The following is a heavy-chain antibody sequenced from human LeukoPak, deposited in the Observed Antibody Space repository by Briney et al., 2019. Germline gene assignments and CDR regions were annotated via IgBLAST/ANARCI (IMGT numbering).Heavy chain of an antibody. Sequence: SETLSLTCAVYGGSFSGYYWSWIRQPPGKGLEWIGEINHSGTTNYNSSLKSRVTISVDTSKNQFSLNLSSVTAADTAVYYCARRNTQLWLGIDYWGQGTLVTVSS. D-gene: IGHD5-18*01. CDR1: GGSFSGYY. V-gene: IGHV4-34*01. CDR3: ARRNTQLWLGIDY. J-gene: IGHJ4*02. CDR2: INHSGTT.